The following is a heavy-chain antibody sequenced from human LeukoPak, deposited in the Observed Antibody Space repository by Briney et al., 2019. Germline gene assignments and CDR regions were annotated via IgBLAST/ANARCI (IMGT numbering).Heavy chain of an antibody. J-gene: IGHJ3*02. CDR3: ARVAYYYDSSGYYRYAFDI. CDR2: IYYSGST. CDR1: GGSISSYY. Sequence: SETLSLTCTVSGGSISSYYWSWIRQPPGKGLEWIGYIYYSGSTNYNPPLKSRVTISVDTSKNQFSLKLSSVTAADTAVYYCARVAYYYDSSGYYRYAFDIWGQGTMVTVSS. D-gene: IGHD3-22*01. V-gene: IGHV4-59*01.